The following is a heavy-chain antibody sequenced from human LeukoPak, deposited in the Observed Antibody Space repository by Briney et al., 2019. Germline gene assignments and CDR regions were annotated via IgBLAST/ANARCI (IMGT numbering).Heavy chain of an antibody. Sequence: SETLSLTCTVSGYSISSGYYWSWIRQPAGKGLEWIGRIYTSGSTNYNPSLKSRVTISVDTSKNQFSLKLSSVTAADTAVYYCARGGRYSSSSLPVWVIDYWGQGTLVTVSS. CDR1: GYSISSGYY. CDR2: IYTSGST. D-gene: IGHD6-6*01. V-gene: IGHV4-61*02. J-gene: IGHJ4*02. CDR3: ARGGRYSSSSLPVWVIDY.